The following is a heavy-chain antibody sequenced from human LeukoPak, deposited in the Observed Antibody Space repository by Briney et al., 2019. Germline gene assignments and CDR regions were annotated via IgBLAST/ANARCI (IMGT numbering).Heavy chain of an antibody. J-gene: IGHJ4*02. CDR2: ISSSSSYI. CDR3: ARDMRGAAAGNLDY. CDR1: GFTFSSYS. D-gene: IGHD6-13*01. Sequence: PGGSLRLSCAAYGFTFSSYSMNWVRQAPGKGLEWVSSISSSSSYIYYADSVKGRFTISRDNAKNSLYLQMNSLRAEDTAVYYCARDMRGAAAGNLDYWGQGTLVTVSS. V-gene: IGHV3-21*01.